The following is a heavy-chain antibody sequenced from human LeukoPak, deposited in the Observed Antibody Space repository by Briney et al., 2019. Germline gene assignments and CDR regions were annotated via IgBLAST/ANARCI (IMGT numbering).Heavy chain of an antibody. J-gene: IGHJ4*02. D-gene: IGHD2-21*02. Sequence: SETLSLTCTVSGGSISSYYWNWIRQPAGKGLEWIGRIYTSGTTNYNPSLKSRVTMSVDTSKNQFSLKVSSVTAADTAVYYCARGPYCGGDCYVDYWGQGTLVTVSS. CDR3: ARGPYCGGDCYVDY. CDR1: GGSISSYY. CDR2: IYTSGTT. V-gene: IGHV4-4*07.